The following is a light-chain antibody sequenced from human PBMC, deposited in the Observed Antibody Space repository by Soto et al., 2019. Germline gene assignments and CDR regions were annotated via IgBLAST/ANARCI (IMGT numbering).Light chain of an antibody. V-gene: IGKV3-15*01. CDR1: QSITSN. J-gene: IGKJ4*01. CDR2: GAS. Sequence: EIVMTQSPVTLSLSPGDTATLSCRASQSITSNLAWYQQKPGQPPRLLIYGASTRATGIPARFSGSGSGTEFTLTIINLQSEDFAVYYCQQYSSWVTFGGGTQLEIE. CDR3: QQYSSWVT.